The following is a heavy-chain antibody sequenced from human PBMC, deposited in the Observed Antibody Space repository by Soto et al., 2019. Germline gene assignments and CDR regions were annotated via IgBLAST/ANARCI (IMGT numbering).Heavy chain of an antibody. V-gene: IGHV1-69*13. CDR3: AREAPISIFGVVITYNWFDP. Sequence: SVKVSCKAPGRTFSSYAISWVRQSPGQGLEWMGGIIPIFGTANYAQKFQGRVTITADESTSTAYMELSSLRSEETAGYYCAREAPISIFGVVITYNWFDPWGQGILVTVSS. D-gene: IGHD3-3*01. CDR1: GRTFSSYA. J-gene: IGHJ5*02. CDR2: IIPIFGTA.